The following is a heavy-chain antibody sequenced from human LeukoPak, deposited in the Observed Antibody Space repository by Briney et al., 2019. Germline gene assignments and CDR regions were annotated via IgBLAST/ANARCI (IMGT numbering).Heavy chain of an antibody. V-gene: IGHV3-74*01. CDR1: GFTFGSSY. Sequence: GGSLRLSCAASGFTFGSSYMHWVRQVPGKGLVWVSRINSDGSNTNYADSVKGRFTISRDNAQNTLYLQMNSLRAEDTAVYYCAAVTKAWGQGTLVTVSS. CDR3: AAVTKA. CDR2: INSDGSNT. J-gene: IGHJ4*02. D-gene: IGHD4-17*01.